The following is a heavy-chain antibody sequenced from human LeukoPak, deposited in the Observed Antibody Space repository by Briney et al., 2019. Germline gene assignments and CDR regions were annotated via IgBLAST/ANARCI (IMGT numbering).Heavy chain of an antibody. CDR3: AKNMVGGISSIDY. Sequence: GGSLKLSCEASGFAFSFFAMSWLRQPPGEGLEWVSTINANSGTRSYAASVRGRFTISRDNSKNTLYLQMNSLRAEDTAVYFCAKNMVGGISSIDYWGQGTLVTVSS. CDR1: GFAFSFFA. CDR2: INANSGTR. D-gene: IGHD3-10*01. V-gene: IGHV3-23*01. J-gene: IGHJ4*02.